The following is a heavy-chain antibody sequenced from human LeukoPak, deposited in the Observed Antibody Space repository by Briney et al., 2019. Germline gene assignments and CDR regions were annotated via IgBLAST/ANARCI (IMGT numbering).Heavy chain of an antibody. J-gene: IGHJ4*02. CDR1: GGSFSGYY. Sequence: SETLSLTCAVYGGSFSGYYWSWIRQPPGKGLEWIGEINHSGSTNYNPSLKSRVIISVDTSNNQFSLELSSVTAADTAVYYCARTQFWFDYWGQGTLVTVSS. D-gene: IGHD5-24*01. CDR2: INHSGST. V-gene: IGHV4-34*01. CDR3: ARTQFWFDY.